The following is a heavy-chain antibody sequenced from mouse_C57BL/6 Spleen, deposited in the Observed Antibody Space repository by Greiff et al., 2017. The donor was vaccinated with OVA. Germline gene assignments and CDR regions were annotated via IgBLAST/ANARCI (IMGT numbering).Heavy chain of an antibody. J-gene: IGHJ3*01. CDR1: GYTFTSYW. Sequence: QVQLKQPGAELVKPGASVKLSCKASGYTFTSYWMHWVKQRPGQGLEWIGMIHPNSGSTNYNEKFKSKATLTVDKSSSTAYMQLSSLTSEDSAVYYCARGHDGYYGAYWGQGTLVTVSA. D-gene: IGHD2-3*01. CDR2: IHPNSGST. CDR3: ARGHDGYYGAY. V-gene: IGHV1-64*01.